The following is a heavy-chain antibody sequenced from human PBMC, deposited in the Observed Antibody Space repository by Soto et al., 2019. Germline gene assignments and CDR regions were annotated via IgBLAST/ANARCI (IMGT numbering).Heavy chain of an antibody. CDR3: ARDWYSSGWYFGQDSKDAFDI. CDR2: INHSGST. V-gene: IGHV4-34*01. J-gene: IGHJ3*02. Sequence: QVQLQQWGAGLLKPSETLSPTCAVYGGSFSGYYWSWIRQPPGQGLEWIGEINHSGSTNYNPSLKSRVTISVDTSKNQFSLKLSSVTAADTAVYYCARDWYSSGWYFGQDSKDAFDIWGQGTMVTVSS. CDR1: GGSFSGYY. D-gene: IGHD6-19*01.